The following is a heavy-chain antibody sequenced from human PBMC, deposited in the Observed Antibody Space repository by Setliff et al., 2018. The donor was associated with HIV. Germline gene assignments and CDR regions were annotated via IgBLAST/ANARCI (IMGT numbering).Heavy chain of an antibody. D-gene: IGHD3-3*01. CDR3: ARDPEGIFGVVTDAFDI. Sequence: LSLTCAVSGYSISSGYYWGWIRQPPGKGLEWVSYIGTSSSTIYYADSVKGRFTISRDNAKNSLYLQMNSLRAEDTAVYYCARDPEGIFGVVTDAFDIWGQGTMVTVSS. J-gene: IGHJ3*02. V-gene: IGHV3-11*04. CDR1: GYSISSGYY. CDR2: IGTSSSTI.